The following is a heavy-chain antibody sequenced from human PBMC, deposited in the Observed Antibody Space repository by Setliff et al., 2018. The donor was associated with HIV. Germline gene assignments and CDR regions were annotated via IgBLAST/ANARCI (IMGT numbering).Heavy chain of an antibody. CDR1: GGSISSSSYY. D-gene: IGHD2-15*01. V-gene: IGHV4-61*01. J-gene: IGHJ6*03. CDR3: AREGGVDLPTMDV. Sequence: SETLSLTCTVSGGSISSSSYYWSWIRQPPGKGLEWIGYIYYSGSTSYNPSLKSRVTISVDTSKKQFSLKLRSVTAADTAVYYCAREGGVDLPTMDVWGKGTTVTVSS. CDR2: IYYSGST.